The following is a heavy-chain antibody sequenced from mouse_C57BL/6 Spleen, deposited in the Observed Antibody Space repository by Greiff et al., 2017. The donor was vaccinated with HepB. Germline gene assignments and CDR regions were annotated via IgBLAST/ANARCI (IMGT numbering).Heavy chain of an antibody. CDR2: IYPGDGDT. V-gene: IGHV1-80*01. CDR1: GYAFSSYW. CDR3: AKGGYYYGSYWYFDV. J-gene: IGHJ1*03. Sequence: QVQLQQSGAELVKPGASVKISCKASGYAFSSYWMNWVKQSPGKGLEWIGQIYPGDGDTNYNGKFKGKATLTADKSSSTAYMQLSSLTSEDSAVYFCAKGGYYYGSYWYFDVWGTGTTVTVSS. D-gene: IGHD1-1*01.